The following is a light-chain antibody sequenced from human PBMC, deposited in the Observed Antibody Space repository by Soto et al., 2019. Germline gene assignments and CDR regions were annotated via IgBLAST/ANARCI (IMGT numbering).Light chain of an antibody. CDR2: AAS. V-gene: IGKV1-39*01. J-gene: IGKJ2*02. Sequence: DIQMTQSPSSLSASVGDRVTITCRASQSITNYLNWYQQKPGKAPKLLIYAASSLQSGVPSRFSGSGSGTDFTLSISSLQPEDFATYYCQQSYSTPGTFGQGTNLEIK. CDR1: QSITNY. CDR3: QQSYSTPGT.